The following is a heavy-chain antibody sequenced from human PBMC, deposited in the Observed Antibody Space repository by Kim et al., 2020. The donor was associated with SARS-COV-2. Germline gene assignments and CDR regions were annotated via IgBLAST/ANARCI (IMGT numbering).Heavy chain of an antibody. CDR2: SYNSGST. Sequence: SETLSLTCTVSGDSISNNYWSWIRQPAGKALELIGRSYNSGSTNYNPPLKSRLTMSVDTSKNQFSLKLTSIIAAVTVVYYCARRETGGNYFDYWGQGTLVTVSS. CDR1: GDSISNNY. D-gene: IGHD2-15*01. J-gene: IGHJ4*02. CDR3: ARRETGGNYFDY. V-gene: IGHV4-4*07.